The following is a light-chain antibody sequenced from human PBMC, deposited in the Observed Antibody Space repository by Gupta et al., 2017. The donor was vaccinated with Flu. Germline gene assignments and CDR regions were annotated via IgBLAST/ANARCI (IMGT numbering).Light chain of an antibody. CDR3: QQYNSYSKP. CDR1: QSISTW. V-gene: IGKV1-5*03. CDR2: EAS. Sequence: DIQMTQSPSALSASVGDRVTITCRASQSISTWLAWYQQKPGKAPKLLIYEASSLESGVPSRFSGGRSGTEFTLSISSLQPDDFATYYCQQYNSYSKPFGQGTRVESK. J-gene: IGKJ1*01.